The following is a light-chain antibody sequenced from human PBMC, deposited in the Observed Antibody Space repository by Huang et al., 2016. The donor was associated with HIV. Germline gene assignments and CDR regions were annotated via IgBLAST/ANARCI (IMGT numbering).Light chain of an antibody. CDR2: GAP. V-gene: IGKV3-15*01. CDR1: QSVNSA. Sequence: EIVMTQSPAILSVSPGERATLSCRASQSVNSALAWYQHRPGQAPRLLIYGAPTRATGLPGRFSGSGSGTEFTLTISSLQSEDFAVYYCHQYYDWPPGTCGQGTKLDIK. CDR3: HQYYDWPPGT. J-gene: IGKJ2*01.